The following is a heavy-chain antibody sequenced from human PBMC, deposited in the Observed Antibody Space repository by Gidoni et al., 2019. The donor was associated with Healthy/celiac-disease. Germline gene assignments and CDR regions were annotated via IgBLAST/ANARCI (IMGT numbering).Heavy chain of an antibody. CDR2: IYSGGST. Sequence: EVQLVESGGGLIQPGGSLRLSCAASGFTVSSNYMSWVRQAPGKGLEWVSVIYSGGSTYYADSVKGRFTISRDNSKNTLYLQMNSLRAEDTAVYYCASPEADYGDYAFDYWGQGTLVTVSS. CDR1: GFTVSSNY. J-gene: IGHJ4*02. V-gene: IGHV3-53*01. CDR3: ASPEADYGDYAFDY. D-gene: IGHD4-17*01.